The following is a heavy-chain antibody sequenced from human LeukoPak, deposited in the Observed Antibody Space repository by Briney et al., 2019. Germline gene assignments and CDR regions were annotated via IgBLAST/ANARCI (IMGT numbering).Heavy chain of an antibody. V-gene: IGHV1-18*01. D-gene: IGHD3-10*01. CDR2: ISAYNGNT. CDR3: ARAYYYGSGSYDY. J-gene: IGHJ4*02. Sequence: ASVKVSFKASGYTFTSYGISWVRQAPGQGLEWMGWISAYNGNTNYAQKLQGRVNMTTDTSPSIAYMELRSLRSDDTAVYYCARAYYYGSGSYDYWGQGTLVTVSS. CDR1: GYTFTSYG.